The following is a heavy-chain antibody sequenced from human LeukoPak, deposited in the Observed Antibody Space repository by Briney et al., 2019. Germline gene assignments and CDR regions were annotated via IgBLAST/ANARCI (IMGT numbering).Heavy chain of an antibody. CDR3: ARGRRTAATAIPHYFDY. CDR1: GGTFSSYA. CDR2: INPSGGST. J-gene: IGHJ4*02. D-gene: IGHD2-2*02. V-gene: IGHV1-46*01. Sequence: GASVKVSCKASGGTFSSYAISWVRQAPGQGLEWMGIINPSGGSTSYAQKFQGRVTMTRDMSTSTVYMELSSLRSEDTAVYYCARGRRTAATAIPHYFDYWGQGTLVTVSS.